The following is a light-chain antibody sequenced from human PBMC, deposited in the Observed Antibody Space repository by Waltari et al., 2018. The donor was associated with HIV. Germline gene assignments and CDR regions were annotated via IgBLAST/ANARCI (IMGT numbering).Light chain of an antibody. Sequence: QSVLTQPPSASGTPGHRVTMSCSGGSSNIGSNSVNWYQHLPETSPRLLIFRNDQRPSGVPDRFSASKSGTSASLAISGLQSEDEAEYYCCSCPRSGIRYVFGTGTKVTVL. V-gene: IGLV1-44*01. CDR1: SSNIGSNS. CDR2: RND. J-gene: IGLJ1*01. CDR3: CSCPRSGIRYV.